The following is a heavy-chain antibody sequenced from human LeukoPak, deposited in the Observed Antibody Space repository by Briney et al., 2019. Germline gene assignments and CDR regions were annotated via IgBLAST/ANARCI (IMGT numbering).Heavy chain of an antibody. CDR1: GGSIISSTYY. J-gene: IGHJ3*02. CDR3: ARHSRGYYDSTGYYYGSHAFDI. CDR2: IYYSGTT. V-gene: IGHV4-39*01. Sequence: PSGTLSLTCTVSGGSIISSTYYWGWIRQPPGKGLEWIGSIYYSGTTYYNPSLKSRVTISVDTSRNQFSLKLSSVTAADTAVFHCARHSRGYYDSTGYYYGSHAFDIWGQGTMVTVSS. D-gene: IGHD3-22*01.